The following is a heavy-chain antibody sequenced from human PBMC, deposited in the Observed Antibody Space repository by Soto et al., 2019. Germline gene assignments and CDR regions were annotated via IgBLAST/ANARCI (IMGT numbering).Heavy chain of an antibody. CDR3: AHIHDSSGSSPY. CDR2: IYWDDDK. D-gene: IGHD3-22*01. V-gene: IGHV2-5*02. Sequence: SGPTLVNPTQTLTLTCTFSGFSLSTSGVGVGWIRQPPGKALEWLAVIYWDDDKRYSPSLKSRLTITKDTSKNQVVLTMTNMDPVDTATCYCAHIHDSSGSSPYWGQGTLVTGSS. J-gene: IGHJ4*02. CDR1: GFSLSTSGVG.